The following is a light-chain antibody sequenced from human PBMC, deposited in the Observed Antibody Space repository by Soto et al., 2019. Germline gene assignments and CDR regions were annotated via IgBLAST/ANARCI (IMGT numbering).Light chain of an antibody. V-gene: IGLV2-23*01. CDR1: SSDI. J-gene: IGLJ2*01. CDR2: EGS. CDR3: CSYAGSSTLV. Sequence: QSALTQPDSVAGSPGPSITISCTGTSSDIVSWYQQDPGKAPKLIIHEGSKRPSGVSNRFSGSKSGNTDSLTSSGLQAEEEADYYCCSYAGSSTLVFGGGTKVTVL.